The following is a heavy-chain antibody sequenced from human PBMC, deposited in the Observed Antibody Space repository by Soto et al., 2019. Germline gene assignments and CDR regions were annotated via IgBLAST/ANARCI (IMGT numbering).Heavy chain of an antibody. CDR3: TRSRYTGAYSGGVLDH. V-gene: IGHV3-53*01. CDR1: GFTVSSTY. J-gene: IGHJ4*02. D-gene: IGHD2-15*01. Sequence: GGSLRLSCAASGFTVSSTYLTWVRQAPGKGLEWVAILYTGTDTVYADSVKGRFTISRDSSKNTFYLQMNSLRAEDTAMYFCTRSRYTGAYSGGVLDHWGQRSLVTVSS. CDR2: LYTGTDT.